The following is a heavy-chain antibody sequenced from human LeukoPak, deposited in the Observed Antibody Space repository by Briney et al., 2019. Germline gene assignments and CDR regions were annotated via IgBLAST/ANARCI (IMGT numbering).Heavy chain of an antibody. CDR2: IYYSGST. CDR1: GGSISSSSYY. Sequence: SETLSLTCTVSGGSISSSSYYWGWIRQPPGKGLEWIGSIYYSGSTYYNPSLKSRVTISVDTSKNQFSLKLSSVTAADTAVYYCARVLYCGGDCYHFDYWGRGTLVTVSS. CDR3: ARVLYCGGDCYHFDY. V-gene: IGHV4-39*07. J-gene: IGHJ4*02. D-gene: IGHD2-21*02.